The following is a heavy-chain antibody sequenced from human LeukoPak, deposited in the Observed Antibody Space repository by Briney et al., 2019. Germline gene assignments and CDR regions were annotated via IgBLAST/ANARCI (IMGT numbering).Heavy chain of an antibody. CDR1: GFTFSGYW. Sequence: GGSLSLSCAASGFTFSGYWMTWVRQAPGKGLEWVANIKQDGSEQYYVDSVKGRFTISRDNAKNSLYLQMNSLRAEDTALYYCVRALWFGEAFFDFWGQGALVTVSS. D-gene: IGHD3-10*01. CDR3: VRALWFGEAFFDF. V-gene: IGHV3-7*01. J-gene: IGHJ4*02. CDR2: IKQDGSEQ.